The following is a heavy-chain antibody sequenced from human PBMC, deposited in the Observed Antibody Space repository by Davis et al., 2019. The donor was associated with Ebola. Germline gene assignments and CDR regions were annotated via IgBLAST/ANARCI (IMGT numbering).Heavy chain of an antibody. CDR1: GSSVTTYA. Sequence: PSETLSLTCTVSGSSVTTYAWSWIRQAPGKGLECIGYMSSSGTTNYKPSLKSRVTISIDKSKNQFSLKLTSLTAADTAVYYCARLSAAAADPWGQGTLVTVSS. CDR2: MSSSGTT. CDR3: ARLSAAAADP. D-gene: IGHD6-13*01. V-gene: IGHV4-4*08. J-gene: IGHJ5*02.